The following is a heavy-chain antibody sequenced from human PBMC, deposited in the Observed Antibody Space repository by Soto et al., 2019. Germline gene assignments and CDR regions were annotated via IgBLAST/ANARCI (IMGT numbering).Heavy chain of an antibody. CDR1: GYTFTGYY. J-gene: IGHJ6*04. V-gene: IGHV1-2*04. D-gene: IGHD6-13*01. Sequence: ASVKVSCKASGYTFTGYYMHWVRQAPGQGLEWMGWINPNSGGTNYAQKFQGWVTMTRDTSISTAYMELSRLRSDDTAVYYCARDIAAAGTVYYSMDVWGKGTTVTVSS. CDR3: ARDIAAAGTVYYSMDV. CDR2: INPNSGGT.